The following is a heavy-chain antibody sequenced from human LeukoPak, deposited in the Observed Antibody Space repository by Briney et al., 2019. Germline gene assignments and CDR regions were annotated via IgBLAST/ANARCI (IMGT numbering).Heavy chain of an antibody. CDR3: ARSSVSGTYSGGY. D-gene: IGHD3-10*01. CDR1: GGSINTYY. V-gene: IGHV4-59*08. Sequence: SETLSLTCTVSGGSINTYYWSWIRQPPGKGLEWIGYIYYGGNTYSNPSLKGRVTISADTSKNQFSLKLTSVTAADTAVYYCARSSVSGTYSGGYWGQGILVTVSS. J-gene: IGHJ4*02. CDR2: IYYGGNT.